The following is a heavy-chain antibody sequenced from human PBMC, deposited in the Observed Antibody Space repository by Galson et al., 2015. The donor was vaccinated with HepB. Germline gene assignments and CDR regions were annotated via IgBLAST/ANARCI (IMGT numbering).Heavy chain of an antibody. J-gene: IGHJ4*02. CDR1: GFIFSTYA. CDR3: ARADTIHQIFDY. V-gene: IGHV3-30-3*01. D-gene: IGHD3-3*01. Sequence: SLRLSCAASGFIFSTYAMSWVRQAPGKGLEWVALILYDGSKKYYADSVKGRFTISRDNSKNTLYLQVNSLRADDTAVYYCARADTIHQIFDYWGQGTLVTVSS. CDR2: ILYDGSKK.